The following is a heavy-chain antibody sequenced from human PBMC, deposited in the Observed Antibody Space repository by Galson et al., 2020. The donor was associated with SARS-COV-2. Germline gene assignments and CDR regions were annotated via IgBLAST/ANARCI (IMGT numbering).Heavy chain of an antibody. CDR3: VSRTWTAFDV. V-gene: IGHV3-72*01. CDR1: GLSLSGNY. D-gene: IGHD1-1*01. J-gene: IGHJ3*01. Sequence: GGSLRLSCAGYGLSLSGNYMHWVRQAPGKGLEWIGRIRHRAHSYTTEYAASVRGRFSISRDDSSDSLTLQMNNLKTEDTAVYYCVSRTWTAFDVWGKGTRVIVSS. CDR2: IRHRAHSYTT.